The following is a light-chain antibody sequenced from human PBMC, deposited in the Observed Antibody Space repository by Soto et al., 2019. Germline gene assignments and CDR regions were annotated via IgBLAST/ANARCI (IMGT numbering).Light chain of an antibody. CDR3: QQYNSYST. J-gene: IGKJ1*01. Sequence: DIQMTQSPSSLSASVGDRVTITCRASQGTRNDLGWYQQKPGKAPKLLIYKASKLENGVPSRFSGSGSGTEFTITISSLQPDDFQTYYCQQYNSYSTFGQGTKVDIK. CDR1: QGTRND. CDR2: KAS. V-gene: IGKV1-5*03.